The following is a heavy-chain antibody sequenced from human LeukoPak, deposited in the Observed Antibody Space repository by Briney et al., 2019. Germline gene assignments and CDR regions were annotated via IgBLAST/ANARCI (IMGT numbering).Heavy chain of an antibody. Sequence: SETLSLTCTVSGGSISSSSSYWGWIRQPPGQGLEWIGSIYYSGTTYANPSLQSRVTISVDTSKTQFSLKLSSVTAADTDVYYCARHWASFIAPNWFDPWGQGTLVTVSS. CDR1: GGSISSSSSY. J-gene: IGHJ5*02. CDR3: ARHWASFIAPNWFDP. D-gene: IGHD6-13*01. CDR2: IYYSGTT. V-gene: IGHV4-39*01.